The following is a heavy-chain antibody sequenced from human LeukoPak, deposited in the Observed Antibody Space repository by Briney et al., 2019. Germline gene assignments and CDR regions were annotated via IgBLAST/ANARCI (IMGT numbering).Heavy chain of an antibody. J-gene: IGHJ5*02. D-gene: IGHD1-1*01. V-gene: IGHV5-51*01. Sequence: GESLQISCQASGYPFTTYWIGWVRQMPGKGLEWMAIIYPGDSDVRYSPSFQGQVTISADKSINTAYLQWSSLKASDTAIYYCARHVGRIETTAPRWFDPWGQGTLVTVSS. CDR2: IYPGDSDV. CDR1: GYPFTTYW. CDR3: ARHVGRIETTAPRWFDP.